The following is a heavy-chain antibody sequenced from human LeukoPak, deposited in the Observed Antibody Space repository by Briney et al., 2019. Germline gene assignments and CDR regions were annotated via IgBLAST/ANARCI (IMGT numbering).Heavy chain of an antibody. Sequence: PGGSLRLSCAASGFTFSSYAMSWVRQAPGKGLEWVSAISGSGGSTYYANSMKGRFTISRDNSKNTLYQQMNSLRAEDTAVYYCAKGRGGIQLWLQYWGQGTLVTVSS. D-gene: IGHD5-18*01. CDR2: ISGSGGST. CDR3: AKGRGGIQLWLQY. CDR1: GFTFSSYA. J-gene: IGHJ4*02. V-gene: IGHV3-23*01.